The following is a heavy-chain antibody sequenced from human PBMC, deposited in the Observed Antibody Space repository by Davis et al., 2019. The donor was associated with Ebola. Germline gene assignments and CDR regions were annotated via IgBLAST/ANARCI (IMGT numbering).Heavy chain of an antibody. D-gene: IGHD2-15*01. Sequence: ASVTVSCKASGYTFTSYGISWVRQAPGQGLEWMGWISAYNGNTNYAQKLQGRVTMTTDTSTSTAYMELRSLRSDDTAVYYCARGGCSGGSCYSADYWGQGTLVTVSS. CDR2: ISAYNGNT. V-gene: IGHV1-18*04. CDR3: ARGGCSGGSCYSADY. J-gene: IGHJ4*02. CDR1: GYTFTSYG.